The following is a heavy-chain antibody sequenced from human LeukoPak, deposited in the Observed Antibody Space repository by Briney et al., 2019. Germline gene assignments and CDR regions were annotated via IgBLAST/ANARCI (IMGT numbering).Heavy chain of an antibody. D-gene: IGHD6-19*01. J-gene: IGHJ4*02. CDR2: ISWDGGST. Sequence: GGSLRLSCAASGFTFDDYTMHWVRQAPGKGLEWVSLISWDGGSTYYADSVKGRFTISRDNSKNSPYLQMNSLRAEDTALYYCAKDIAVAGKGMDYWGQGTLVTVSS. CDR3: AKDIAVAGKGMDY. CDR1: GFTFDDYT. V-gene: IGHV3-43D*04.